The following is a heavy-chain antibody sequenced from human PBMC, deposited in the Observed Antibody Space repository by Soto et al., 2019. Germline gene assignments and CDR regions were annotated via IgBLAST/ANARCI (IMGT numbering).Heavy chain of an antibody. V-gene: IGHV1-2*02. CDR2: INPDTGDR. CDR3: ERTSDLSCVS. Sequence: ASVKVTCKASGYTFTDSHIHWGLQAPGQGLEWMGWINPDTGDRNYAQRFQGRLTLTRDTSITTAYMALTRLTSDDTAVYLCERTSDLSCVSWGEGPPV. D-gene: IGHD2-21*01. J-gene: IGHJ5*02. CDR1: GYTFTDSH.